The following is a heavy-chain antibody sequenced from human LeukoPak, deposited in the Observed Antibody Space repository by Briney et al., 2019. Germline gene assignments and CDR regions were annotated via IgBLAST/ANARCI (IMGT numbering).Heavy chain of an antibody. CDR2: ISSSSSYI. Sequence: GGSLRLSCAASGFTFSSYSMNWVRQAPGKGLEWVSSISSSSSYIYYADSVKGRFTISRDNAKNSLYLQMNSLRAEDTAVYYCSGELHASDAFDIWGQGTMVTVSS. J-gene: IGHJ3*02. CDR1: GFTFSSYS. CDR3: SGELHASDAFDI. D-gene: IGHD1-26*01. V-gene: IGHV3-21*01.